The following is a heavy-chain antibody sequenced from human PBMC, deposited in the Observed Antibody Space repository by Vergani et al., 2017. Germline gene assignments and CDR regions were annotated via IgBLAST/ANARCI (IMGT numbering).Heavy chain of an antibody. CDR1: AFTFGDYA. D-gene: IGHD2-21*02. Sequence: EVQLAESGGGLVKPGRSLRLSCSASAFTFGDYAMSWFRQAPGKGLEWVGFIRSKPNGGTTEYAASVKGRFTISRDDSKSIAYLQMNRLKTEVTAVYFCARGPPEAYCGGDCFYYFDYWGQGTLVTVSS. CDR2: IRSKPNGGTT. V-gene: IGHV3-49*05. CDR3: ARGPPEAYCGGDCFYYFDY. J-gene: IGHJ4*02.